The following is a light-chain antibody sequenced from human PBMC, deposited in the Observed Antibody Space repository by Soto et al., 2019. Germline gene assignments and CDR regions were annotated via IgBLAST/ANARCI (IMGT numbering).Light chain of an antibody. J-gene: IGKJ5*01. CDR1: QSVDSN. CDR2: GAS. V-gene: IGKV3-11*01. CDR3: QQRSNWPIT. Sequence: EIVMTHSPATLSVSPWEIATLSCRASQSVDSNLARYHQKPGRTPRLLIYGASTRATGIPARFSGSGSGTDFTLTISSLEPEDFAVYYCQQRSNWPITFGQGTRLEIK.